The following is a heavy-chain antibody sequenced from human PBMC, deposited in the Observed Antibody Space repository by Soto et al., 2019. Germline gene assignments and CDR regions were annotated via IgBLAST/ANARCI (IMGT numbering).Heavy chain of an antibody. D-gene: IGHD3-3*01. CDR2: IWYDGSNK. CDR1: GFTFSSYG. V-gene: IGHV3-33*01. J-gene: IGHJ4*02. Sequence: SLRLSCAASGFTFSSYGMHWVRQAPGKGLAWVAVIWYDGSNKYYADSVKGRFTISRDNSKNTLYLHMNSLRAEDTAVYYCVRDFWSGYYTPPGYWGQGNMVTVSS. CDR3: VRDFWSGYYTPPGY.